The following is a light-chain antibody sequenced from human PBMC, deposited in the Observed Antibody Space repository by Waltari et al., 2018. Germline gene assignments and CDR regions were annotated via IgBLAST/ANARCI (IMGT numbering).Light chain of an antibody. CDR2: DVS. J-gene: IGKJ4*01. Sequence: TLSLSPGERATLSCWASQSVRTYLAWYQQKPGQAPRLFISDVSNRATGIPARFSGSGSGTDFTLTISSLEPEDFAIYYCQQRYSWPLTFGGGTKVEIK. V-gene: IGKV3-11*01. CDR3: QQRYSWPLT. CDR1: QSVRTY.